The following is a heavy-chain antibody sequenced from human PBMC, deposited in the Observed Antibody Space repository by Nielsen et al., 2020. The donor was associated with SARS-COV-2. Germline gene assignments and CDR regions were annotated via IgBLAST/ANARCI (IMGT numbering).Heavy chain of an antibody. CDR3: ARDGYVDTAMPNWFDP. J-gene: IGHJ5*02. Sequence: SETLSLTCTVSGYSISSGYYWGWIRQPPGKGLEWIGSIYHSGSTYYNPSLKSRVTISVDTSKNQFSLKLSSVTAADTAVYYCARDGYVDTAMPNWFDPWGQGTLVTVSS. CDR1: GYSISSGYY. V-gene: IGHV4-38-2*02. D-gene: IGHD5-18*01. CDR2: IYHSGST.